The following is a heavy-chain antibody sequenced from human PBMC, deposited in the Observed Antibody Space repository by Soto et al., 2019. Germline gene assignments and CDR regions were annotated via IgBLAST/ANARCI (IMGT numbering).Heavy chain of an antibody. D-gene: IGHD3-22*01. CDR2: ISGSGGST. Sequence: GGSLRLSCAASGVTFSSYAMIWVRQAPGKGLEWVSAISGSGGSTYYADSVKGRFTISRDNSKNTLYLQMNSLRAEDTAVYYCARTAWLLVLSYFDYWGQGTLVTVSS. J-gene: IGHJ4*02. V-gene: IGHV3-23*01. CDR3: ARTAWLLVLSYFDY. CDR1: GVTFSSYA.